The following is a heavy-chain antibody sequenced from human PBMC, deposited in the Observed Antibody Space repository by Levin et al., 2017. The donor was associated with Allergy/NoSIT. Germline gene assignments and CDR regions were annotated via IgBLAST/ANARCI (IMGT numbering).Heavy chain of an antibody. CDR1: GYTFSDYG. V-gene: IGHV1-18*01. CDR3: ARDRALDILTGYYTAYDAFDI. D-gene: IGHD3-9*01. J-gene: IGHJ3*02. Sequence: AASVKVSCKASGYTFSDYGISWVRQAPGQGLEWTGWISAYNGNTNYAQNIQGRVTMTTDTSTSTAYMELRSLRSDDTAVYYCARDRALDILTGYYTAYDAFDIWGQGTMVTVSS. CDR2: ISAYNGNT.